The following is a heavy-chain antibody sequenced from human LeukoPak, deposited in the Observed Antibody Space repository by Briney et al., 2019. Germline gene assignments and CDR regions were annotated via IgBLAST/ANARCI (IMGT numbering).Heavy chain of an antibody. D-gene: IGHD6-19*01. CDR2: IYYSGST. CDR1: GGSISSSSYY. V-gene: IGHV4-39*01. Sequence: SETLSLTCTVSGGSISSSSYYWGWIRQPPGTGLEWIGSIYYSGSTYYNPSLKSRVTISVETSKNQFSLKLSSVTAADTAVYYCAGRVPVAGAFDIWGQGTMVTVSS. J-gene: IGHJ3*02. CDR3: AGRVPVAGAFDI.